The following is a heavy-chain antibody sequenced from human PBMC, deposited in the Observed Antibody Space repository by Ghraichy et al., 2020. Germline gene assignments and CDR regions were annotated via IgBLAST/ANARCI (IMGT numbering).Heavy chain of an antibody. CDR1: GFTFGSYT. CDR2: ISSTSTYI. J-gene: IGHJ4*02. D-gene: IGHD2-21*01. CDR3: ARRRAGDTGFDY. Sequence: GASLRLSCAASGFTFGSYTMNWVRQAPGKGLEWVSSISSTSTYIYYADVVKGRFTISRDNAKNSLYLQMNSLRDEDTAVYYCARRRAGDTGFDYWGQGTLVTVSS. V-gene: IGHV3-21*01.